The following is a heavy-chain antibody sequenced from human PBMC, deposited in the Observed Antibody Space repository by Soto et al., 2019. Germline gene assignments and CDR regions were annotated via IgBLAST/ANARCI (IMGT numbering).Heavy chain of an antibody. CDR3: ARRLASKPKYFFDS. CDR2: ISRSGST. V-gene: IGHV4-34*01. CDR1: GRYFTGYC. J-gene: IGHJ4*02. D-gene: IGHD3-9*01. Sequence: PXETLSLTCPVVGRYFTGYCYSRNRQPPGNGLDWIGEISRSGSTKCNPSPKSQVTISLDRSKNQFSVKLRPGNAADTAMYYCARRLASKPKYFFDSWGQGTQVTVSS.